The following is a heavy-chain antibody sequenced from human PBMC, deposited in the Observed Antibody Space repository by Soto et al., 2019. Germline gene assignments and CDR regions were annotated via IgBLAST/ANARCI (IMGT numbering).Heavy chain of an antibody. J-gene: IGHJ6*02. V-gene: IGHV3-23*01. CDR2: ISGSGGST. CDR3: ASRYCSGGSCYTSGLGYYGMDV. Sequence: GGSLRLSCAASGFTFSSYAMSWVRQAPGKGLEWVSAISGSGGSTYYADSVKGRFTISRDNSKNTLYLKMNSLRAEDTAVYHCASRYCSGGSCYTSGLGYYGMDVWGQGTTVTVSS. D-gene: IGHD2-15*01. CDR1: GFTFSSYA.